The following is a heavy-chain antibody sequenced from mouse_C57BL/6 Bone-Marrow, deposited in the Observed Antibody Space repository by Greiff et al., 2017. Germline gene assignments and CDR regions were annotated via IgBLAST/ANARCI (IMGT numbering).Heavy chain of an antibody. Sequence: VQLQQPGAELVKPGASVKVSCKASGYTFTSYWMHWVKQRPGQGLEWIGRIHPSDSDTNYNQKFKGKATLTVDKSSSTAYLQLSSLTSEDSAVYYCAIWDSNDPLAYWGQGTLVTVSA. CDR2: IHPSDSDT. CDR3: AIWDSNDPLAY. J-gene: IGHJ3*01. V-gene: IGHV1-74*01. CDR1: GYTFTSYW. D-gene: IGHD2-12*01.